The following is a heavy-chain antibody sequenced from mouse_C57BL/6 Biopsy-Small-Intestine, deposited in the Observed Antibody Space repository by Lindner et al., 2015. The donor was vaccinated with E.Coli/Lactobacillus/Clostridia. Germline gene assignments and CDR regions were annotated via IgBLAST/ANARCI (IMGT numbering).Heavy chain of an antibody. CDR3: ARREGNYFDY. J-gene: IGHJ2*01. V-gene: IGHV1-81*01. CDR2: IYPRSGNT. Sequence: VQLQESGAELARPGASVKLSCKASGYTFTSYGISWVKQRTGQGLEWIGEIYPRSGNTYYNEKFKGKATLTAGKSSSTAYMELRSLTSEDSAVYFCARREGNYFDYWGQGTTLTVSS. CDR1: GYTFTSYG.